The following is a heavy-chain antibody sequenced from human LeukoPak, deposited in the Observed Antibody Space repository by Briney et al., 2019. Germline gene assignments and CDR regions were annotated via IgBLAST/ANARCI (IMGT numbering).Heavy chain of an antibody. CDR1: GFTFSSYS. J-gene: IGHJ3*02. V-gene: IGHV3-21*04. CDR3: AKGIFGVVGGTFDI. CDR2: ISSSSSYI. D-gene: IGHD3-3*01. Sequence: GGSLRLSCAASGFTFSSYSMNWVRQAPGKGLEWVSSISSSSSYIYYADSVKGRFTISRDNTKNTLYLQMNSLRAEDTAIYYCAKGIFGVVGGTFDIWGQGTMVTVSS.